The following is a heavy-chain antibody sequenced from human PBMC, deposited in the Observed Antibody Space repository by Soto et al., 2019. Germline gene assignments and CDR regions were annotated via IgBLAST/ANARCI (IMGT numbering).Heavy chain of an antibody. J-gene: IGHJ6*02. Sequence: SVKVSCKASGGTFSSYAISWVRQAPGQGLEWMGGIIPIFGTANYAQKFQGRVTITADESTSTAYMELSSLRSEDTAVYYCASCGYSYGPMEIPLDYGMDVWGQGTTVTVSS. CDR1: GGTFSSYA. CDR3: ASCGYSYGPMEIPLDYGMDV. D-gene: IGHD5-18*01. V-gene: IGHV1-69*13. CDR2: IIPIFGTA.